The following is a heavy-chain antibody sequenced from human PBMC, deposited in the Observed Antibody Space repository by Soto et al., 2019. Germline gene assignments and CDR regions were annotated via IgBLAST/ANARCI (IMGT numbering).Heavy chain of an antibody. J-gene: IGHJ3*02. CDR2: TYYRSKWYS. CDR1: GYSVSSNSAA. D-gene: IGHD6-13*01. V-gene: IGHV6-1*01. Sequence: PSQTLSLTCAISGYSVSSNSAAWNWIRLSPSRGLEWLGRTYYRSKWYSDYVEYVKSRITINTDTAKNQFSLQLNSVSPEDTAVYYCVRAFYSTSAGAFDIWGQGTMVTVSS. CDR3: VRAFYSTSAGAFDI.